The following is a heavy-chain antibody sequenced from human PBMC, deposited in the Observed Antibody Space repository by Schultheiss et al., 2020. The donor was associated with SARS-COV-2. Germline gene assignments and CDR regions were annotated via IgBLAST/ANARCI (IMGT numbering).Heavy chain of an antibody. CDR1: GYTFTGYY. CDR3: ARDASPPLIVVVPAASYYMDV. Sequence: ASVKVSCKASGYTFTGYYMHWVRQAPGQGLEWMGRINPNSGGTNYAQKFQGRVTMTRDTSISTAYMELSRLRSDDTAVYYCARDASPPLIVVVPAASYYMDVWGKGTTVTVSS. J-gene: IGHJ6*03. CDR2: INPNSGGT. D-gene: IGHD2-2*01. V-gene: IGHV1-2*06.